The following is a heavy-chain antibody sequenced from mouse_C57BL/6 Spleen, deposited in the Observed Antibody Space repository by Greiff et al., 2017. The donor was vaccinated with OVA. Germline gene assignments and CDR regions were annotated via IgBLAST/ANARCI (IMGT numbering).Heavy chain of an antibody. D-gene: IGHD2-5*01. CDR2: ISDGGSYT. CDR1: GFTFSSYA. Sequence: EVKVVESGGGLVKPGGSLKLSCAASGFTFSSYAMSWVRQTPEKRLEWVATISDGGSYTYYPDNVKGRFTISRDNAKNNLYLQMSHLKSEDTAMYYCARDKEDSNFFDYWGQGTTLTVSS. V-gene: IGHV5-4*01. J-gene: IGHJ2*01. CDR3: ARDKEDSNFFDY.